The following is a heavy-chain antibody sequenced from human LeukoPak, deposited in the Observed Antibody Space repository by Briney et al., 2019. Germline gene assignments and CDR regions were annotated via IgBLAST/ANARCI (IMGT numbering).Heavy chain of an antibody. CDR2: ISGSGGST. D-gene: IGHD4-11*01. V-gene: IGHV3-23*01. CDR1: GFTFSSYA. J-gene: IGHJ4*02. Sequence: PGGSLRLSCAASGFTFSSYAMSWVRQGPGKGLEWVSVISGSGGSTYYAVSVKGRFTISRDNSKITLYLQMNSLRAEDTAVYYCAKGQDYSNYYYFDYWGQGTLVTVSS. CDR3: AKGQDYSNYYYFDY.